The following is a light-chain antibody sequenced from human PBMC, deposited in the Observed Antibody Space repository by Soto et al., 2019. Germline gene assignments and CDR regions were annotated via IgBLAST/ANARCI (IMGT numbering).Light chain of an antibody. J-gene: IGLJ2*01. Sequence: QSVLTQPASVSGSPGQSITISCTGTSSDVGDFGYVSWYQQHPGKAPKLIIYDVSNRPSGVSNRFSGSKSGNTASLTISGVQAEDEADYYCSSYTTYNTLIFGGGTKVTVL. V-gene: IGLV2-14*03. CDR3: SSYTTYNTLI. CDR1: SSDVGDFGY. CDR2: DVS.